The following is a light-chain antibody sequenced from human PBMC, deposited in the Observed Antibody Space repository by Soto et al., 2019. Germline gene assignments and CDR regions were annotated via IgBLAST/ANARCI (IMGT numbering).Light chain of an antibody. V-gene: IGKV1-9*01. J-gene: IGKJ3*01. Sequence: IQLTQSPSSLSASVGDRVTISCRASQGIANFLAWYQQKPGKAPKRLIYGASTLQSGVPSRFSDSGSGTDFTLTISSLQHEDFATYYCQQLNSFPIPFGPGTKVDIK. CDR2: GAS. CDR3: QQLNSFPIP. CDR1: QGIANF.